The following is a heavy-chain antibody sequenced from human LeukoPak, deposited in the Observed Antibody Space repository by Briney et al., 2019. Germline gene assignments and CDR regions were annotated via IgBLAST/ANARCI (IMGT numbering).Heavy chain of an antibody. D-gene: IGHD5-18*01. V-gene: IGHV3-30*02. J-gene: IGHJ4*02. Sequence: GGSLRLSCAASGFTFSSHGMHWVRQAPGKGLEWVAFTQYDGSNKYYADFAKGRFTISRDNSKNTLYLQMNSLRAEDTAVYYCARGFRRYSYGSSFDYWGQGTLVTVSS. CDR2: TQYDGSNK. CDR3: ARGFRRYSYGSSFDY. CDR1: GFTFSSHG.